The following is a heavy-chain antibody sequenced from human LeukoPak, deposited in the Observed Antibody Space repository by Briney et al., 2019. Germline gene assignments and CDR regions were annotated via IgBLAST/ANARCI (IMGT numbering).Heavy chain of an antibody. CDR3: ARHRVAVAPFGP. J-gene: IGHJ5*02. CDR2: IYYSGST. V-gene: IGHV4-39*01. D-gene: IGHD6-19*01. CDR1: GGSISSSSYY. Sequence: PSETLSLTCTVSGGSISSSSYYWGWIRQPPGKGLEWIGSIYYSGSTYYNPSLKSRVTISVDTSKNQFSLKLSSVTAADTAVYYCARHRVAVAPFGPWGQGTLVTVSS.